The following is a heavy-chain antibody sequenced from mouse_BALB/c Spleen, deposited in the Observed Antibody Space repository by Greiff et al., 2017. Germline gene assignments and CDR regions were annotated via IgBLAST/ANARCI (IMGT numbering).Heavy chain of an antibody. J-gene: IGHJ2*01. CDR2: ISSGSSTI. CDR3: ARENYYGSSHYFDY. D-gene: IGHD1-1*01. CDR1: GFTFSSFG. Sequence: EVQLVESGGGLVQPGGSRKLSCAASGFTFSSFGMHWVRQAPEKGLEWVAYISSGSSTIYYADTVKGRFTISRDNPKNTLFLQMTSLRSEDTAMYYCARENYYGSSHYFDYWGQGTTLTVSS. V-gene: IGHV5-17*02.